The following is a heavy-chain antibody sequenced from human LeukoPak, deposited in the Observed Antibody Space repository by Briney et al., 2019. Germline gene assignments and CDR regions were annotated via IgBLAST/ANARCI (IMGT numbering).Heavy chain of an antibody. D-gene: IGHD1-26*01. CDR3: ARLLEWELLHVDY. V-gene: IGHV3-21*01. CDR2: ISSSSSYI. CDR1: GFTFSSYS. J-gene: IGHJ4*02. Sequence: PGGSLRLSCAASGFTFSSYSMNWVRQAPGKGLEWVSSISSSSSYIYYADSVKGRFTISRDNAKNSLYLQMNSLRAEDTAVYYCARLLEWELLHVDYWGQGTLVTVSS.